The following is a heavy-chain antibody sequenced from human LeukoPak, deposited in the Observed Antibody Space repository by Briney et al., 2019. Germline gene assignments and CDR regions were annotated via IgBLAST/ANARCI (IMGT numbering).Heavy chain of an antibody. D-gene: IGHD1-26*01. J-gene: IGHJ3*02. V-gene: IGHV3-48*04. CDR2: ISSSTSTI. CDR1: GFTFSSYS. Sequence: PGGSLRLSCVASGFTFSSYSMIWVRQAPGKGLEWVSYISSSTSTIYYADSVKGRFTISRDNAKNSLYLQMNSLRAEDTALYYCARDIRVGATGAVDAFDIWGQGTMVTVSS. CDR3: ARDIRVGATGAVDAFDI.